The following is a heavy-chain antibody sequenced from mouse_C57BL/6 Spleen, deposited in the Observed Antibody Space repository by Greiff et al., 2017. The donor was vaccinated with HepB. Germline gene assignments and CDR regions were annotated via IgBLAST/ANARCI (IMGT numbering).Heavy chain of an antibody. D-gene: IGHD1-1*01. Sequence: QVQLKQPGAELVRPGSSVKLSCKASGYTFTSYWMHWVKQRPIQGLEWIGNIDPSDSETHYNQKFKDKATLTVDKSSSTAYMQLSSLTSEDSAVYYCARGRGYYGSSWDWYFDVWGTGTTVTVSS. CDR2: IDPSDSET. CDR3: ARGRGYYGSSWDWYFDV. J-gene: IGHJ1*03. CDR1: GYTFTSYW. V-gene: IGHV1-52*01.